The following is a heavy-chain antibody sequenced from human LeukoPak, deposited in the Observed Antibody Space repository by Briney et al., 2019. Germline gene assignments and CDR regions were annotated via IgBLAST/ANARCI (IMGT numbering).Heavy chain of an antibody. J-gene: IGHJ4*02. D-gene: IGHD2-15*01. V-gene: IGHV4-34*01. Sequence: SETLSLTCAVYGGSFSGYYWSWIRQPPGKGLEWIGEINHSGSTNYNPSLKSRVTISVDTPKNQFSLKLSSVTAADTAVYYCVMSGGFAWFDYWGQGTPVTVSS. CDR3: VMSGGFAWFDY. CDR1: GGSFSGYY. CDR2: INHSGST.